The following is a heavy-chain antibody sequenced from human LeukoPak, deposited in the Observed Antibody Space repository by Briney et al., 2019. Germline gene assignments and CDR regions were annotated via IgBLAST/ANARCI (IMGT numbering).Heavy chain of an antibody. V-gene: IGHV3-23*01. CDR2: INDSGGST. CDR3: AREAVAGLCLDY. CDR1: GFTFSSYA. J-gene: IGHJ4*02. D-gene: IGHD6-19*01. Sequence: GGSLRLSCAASGFTFSSYAMTWVRQAPGKGLEWVSSINDSGGSTYYADPAKGRFTISRDNSENTLYLQMNSLRAEDTAVYYFAREAVAGLCLDYWGQGTLVTVSS.